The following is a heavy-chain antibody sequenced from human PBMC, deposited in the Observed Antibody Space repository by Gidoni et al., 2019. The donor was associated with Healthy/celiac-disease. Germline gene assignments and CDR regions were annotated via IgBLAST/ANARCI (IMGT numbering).Heavy chain of an antibody. CDR1: GGSFSGYY. Sequence: QVQLQQWGAGLLKPSETLSLTCAVYGGSFSGYYWSWIRQPPGKGLEWIGEINHSGSTNYNPSLKSRVTISVDTSKNQFSLKLSSVTAADTAVYYCARTTVTKTKDPKHTPNFDYWGQGTLVTVSS. CDR3: ARTTVTKTKDPKHTPNFDY. D-gene: IGHD4-17*01. V-gene: IGHV4-34*01. CDR2: INHSGST. J-gene: IGHJ4*02.